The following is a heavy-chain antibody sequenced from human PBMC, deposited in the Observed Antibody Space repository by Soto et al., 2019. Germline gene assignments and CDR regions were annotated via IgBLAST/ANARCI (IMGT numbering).Heavy chain of an antibody. D-gene: IGHD3-16*01. J-gene: IGHJ4*02. CDR1: GFTFSSYG. V-gene: IGHV3-30*18. CDR2: ISYDGSNK. CDR3: AKWKKYSDYIWGNFEPLPPDDY. Sequence: GGSLRLSCAASGFTFSSYGMHWVRQAPGKGLEWVAVISYDGSNKYYADSVKGRFTISRDNSKNTLYLQMNSLRAEDTAVYYCAKWKKYSDYIWGNFEPLPPDDYWGEGT.